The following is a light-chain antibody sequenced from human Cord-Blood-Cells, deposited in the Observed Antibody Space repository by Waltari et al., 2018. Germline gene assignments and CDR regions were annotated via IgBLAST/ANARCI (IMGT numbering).Light chain of an antibody. CDR3: QQRSNWLIT. J-gene: IGKJ5*01. CDR2: DAS. V-gene: IGKV3-11*01. Sequence: IVLTQSPATLSLSPGERATLSCRASQSVSSYLALYQQKPGQAPRLLIYDASNMATGIPARFRGSGSGKDFTLTISSLEPEDFAVYYCQQRSNWLITFGQGTRLEIK. CDR1: QSVSSY.